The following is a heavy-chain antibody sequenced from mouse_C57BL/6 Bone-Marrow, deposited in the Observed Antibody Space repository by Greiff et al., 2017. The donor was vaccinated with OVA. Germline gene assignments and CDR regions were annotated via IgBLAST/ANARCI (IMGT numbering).Heavy chain of an antibody. J-gene: IGHJ4*01. CDR1: GFSFNTYA. D-gene: IGHD1-1*01. V-gene: IGHV10-1*01. Sequence: EVQLQESGGGLVQPKGSLKLSCAASGFSFNTYAMNWVRQAPGKGLEWVARIRSKSNNYATYYAVSVKDRFTISRDDSESMLYLQMNNVKTEDTAMYYWVRREYYSYYAMDYWGQGTSVTVSS. CDR2: IRSKSNNYAT. CDR3: VRREYYSYYAMDY.